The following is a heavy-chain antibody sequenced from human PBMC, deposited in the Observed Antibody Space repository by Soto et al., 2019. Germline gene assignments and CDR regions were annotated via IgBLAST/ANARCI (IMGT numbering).Heavy chain of an antibody. Sequence: ETLSLTYAVYGGSFIVYYWSWIRQPPGKGLEWIGEINHSGSTNYNPSLKSRVTISVDTSKNQFSLKLSSVTAADTAVYYCARGSSIAARRWFDPWGQGNLVTVSS. V-gene: IGHV4-34*01. CDR3: ARGSSIAARRWFDP. CDR1: GGSFIVYY. J-gene: IGHJ5*02. D-gene: IGHD6-6*01. CDR2: INHSGST.